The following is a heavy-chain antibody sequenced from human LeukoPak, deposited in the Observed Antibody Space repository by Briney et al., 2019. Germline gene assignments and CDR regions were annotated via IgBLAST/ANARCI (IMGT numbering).Heavy chain of an antibody. CDR2: MSPKGGDT. CDR1: GYTFTSYD. CDR3: ARGPPDTGDFDY. J-gene: IGHJ4*02. D-gene: IGHD7-27*01. Sequence: ASVKVSCKASGYTFTSYDFNWVRQATGQGLEWMGWMSPKGGDTGYAQKFQGRVTMTRDTSTSTAYMELSSLRSEDTAVYYCARGPPDTGDFDYWGQGTPVTVSS. V-gene: IGHV1-8*01.